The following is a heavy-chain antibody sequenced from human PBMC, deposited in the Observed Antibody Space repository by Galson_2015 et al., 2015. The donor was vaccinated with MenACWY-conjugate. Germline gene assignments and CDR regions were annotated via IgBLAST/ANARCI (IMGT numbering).Heavy chain of an antibody. D-gene: IGHD3-9*01. Sequence: SVKVSCKASGGTFSSYAISWVRQAPGQGLEWMGGIIPIFGTANYAQKFQGRVTITADKSTSTVYMELSSLRSEDTAVYYCASPSLTVYLPLQHSYYYYYMDVWGKGTTVTVSS. CDR2: IIPIFGTA. J-gene: IGHJ6*03. CDR1: GGTFSSYA. V-gene: IGHV1-69*06. CDR3: ASPSLTVYLPLQHSYYYYYMDV.